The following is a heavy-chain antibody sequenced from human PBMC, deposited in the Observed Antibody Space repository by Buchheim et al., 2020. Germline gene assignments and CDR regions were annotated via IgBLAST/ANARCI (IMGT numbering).Heavy chain of an antibody. V-gene: IGHV4-34*01. CDR3: ARDRVLYSSGWYGADY. CDR1: GGSFSGYY. CDR2: INHSGST. J-gene: IGHJ4*02. Sequence: QVQLQQWGAGLLKPSETLSLTCAVYGGSFSGYYWSWIRQPPGKGLEWIGEINHSGSTNYNPSLKSRVTISVDTSKNPFSLNLSSVTAADTAVYYCARDRVLYSSGWYGADYWGQGTL. D-gene: IGHD6-19*01.